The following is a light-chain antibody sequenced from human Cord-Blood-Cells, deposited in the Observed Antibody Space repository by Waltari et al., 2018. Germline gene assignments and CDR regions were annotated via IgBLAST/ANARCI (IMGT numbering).Light chain of an antibody. Sequence: DIELTVSTSFVSTSVGDRVTITCRASQGISSYLAWYQQKPGKAPKLLIYAASTLQSGVPSRFSGSGSGTEFTLTISSLQPEDFATYYCLQLNSYPPTFGPGTKVDIK. CDR2: AAS. V-gene: IGKV1-9*01. CDR1: QGISSY. J-gene: IGKJ3*01. CDR3: LQLNSYPPT.